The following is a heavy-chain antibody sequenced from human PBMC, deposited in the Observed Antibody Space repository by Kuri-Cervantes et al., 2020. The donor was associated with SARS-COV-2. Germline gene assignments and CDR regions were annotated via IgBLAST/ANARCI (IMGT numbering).Heavy chain of an antibody. J-gene: IGHJ4*02. CDR1: GGSFSGYY. V-gene: IGHV4-34*01. CDR2: INHSGST. CDR3: ARESGYGYGGGLFDY. Sequence: SQTLSLTCAVYGGSFSGYYWSWIRQPPGKGLEWIGEINHSGSTNYNPSLKSRVTISVDTSKNQFSLKLSSVTAADTAVYYCARESGYGYGGGLFDYWGQGTLVTVSS. D-gene: IGHD5-18*01.